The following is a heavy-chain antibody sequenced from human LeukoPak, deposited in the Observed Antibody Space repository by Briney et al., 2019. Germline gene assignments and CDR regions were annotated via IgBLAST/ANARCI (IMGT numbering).Heavy chain of an antibody. CDR3: ARGPLYCSSTSCYLSLPPVSHWYFDL. D-gene: IGHD2-2*01. J-gene: IGHJ2*01. V-gene: IGHV1-8*01. CDR2: MNPNSGNT. Sequence: ASVTVSCKASGYTFTRYDINWVRQATGQGLEWMGWMNPNSGNTGYAQKLQGRVTMTRNTSISTAYMELSSLRSEDTAVYYCARGPLYCSSTSCYLSLPPVSHWYFDLWGRGTLVTVSS. CDR1: GYTFTRYD.